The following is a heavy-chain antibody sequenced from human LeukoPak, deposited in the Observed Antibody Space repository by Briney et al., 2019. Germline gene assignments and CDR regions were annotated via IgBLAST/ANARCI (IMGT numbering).Heavy chain of an antibody. Sequence: PGGSLRLSCAASGFTFSSYSMNWVRQAPGKGLEWVSSISSSSSYIYYADSVKGRFTISRDDAKNSLYLQMNSLRAEDTAVYYCARDLGGYDSSGWYDFYYFDYWGQATLVTVSS. CDR1: GFTFSSYS. CDR2: ISSSSSYI. J-gene: IGHJ4*02. D-gene: IGHD6-19*01. V-gene: IGHV3-21*01. CDR3: ARDLGGYDSSGWYDFYYFDY.